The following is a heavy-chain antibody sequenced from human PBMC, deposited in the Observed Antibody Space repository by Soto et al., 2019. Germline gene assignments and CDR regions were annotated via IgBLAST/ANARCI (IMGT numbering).Heavy chain of an antibody. CDR1: GGSIISGGYY. CDR2: IYYSGST. Sequence: SETLSLTCTVSGGSIISGGYYWVWIRQRPGNGLELIGYIYYSGSTYYNPSLKSRVTISVDTSKNQFSLKLSSVTAADTAVYYCARGVGDFWSGYSRSAFSFDIWGQGTMVTVSS. CDR3: ARGVGDFWSGYSRSAFSFDI. D-gene: IGHD3-3*01. V-gene: IGHV4-31*03. J-gene: IGHJ3*02.